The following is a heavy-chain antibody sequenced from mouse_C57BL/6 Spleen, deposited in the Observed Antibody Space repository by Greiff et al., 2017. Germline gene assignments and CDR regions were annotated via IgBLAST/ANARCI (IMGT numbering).Heavy chain of an antibody. CDR2: IDPSDSYT. CDR3: ARQNYYGSSSSYYYAMDY. V-gene: IGHV1-69*01. CDR1: GYTFTSYW. D-gene: IGHD1-1*01. J-gene: IGHJ4*01. Sequence: VQLKQPGAELVMPGASVKLSCKASGYTFTSYWMHWVKQRPGQGLEWIGEIDPSDSYTNYNQKFKGKSTLTVDKSSSTAYMQLSSLTSEDSAVYYCARQNYYGSSSSYYYAMDYWGQGTSVTVSS.